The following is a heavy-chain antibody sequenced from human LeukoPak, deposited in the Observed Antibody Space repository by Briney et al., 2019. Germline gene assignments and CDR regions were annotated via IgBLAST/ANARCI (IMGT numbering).Heavy chain of an antibody. Sequence: GASVKVSCKASGYTFTGYYMHWVRQAPGQGLEWMGWINPNSGGTNYAQKFQGRVTMTRDTSISTAYMELGRLRSDDTAVYYCARDKGSGWYTDYWGQGTLVTVSS. J-gene: IGHJ4*02. CDR2: INPNSGGT. CDR3: ARDKGSGWYTDY. V-gene: IGHV1-2*02. CDR1: GYTFTGYY. D-gene: IGHD6-19*01.